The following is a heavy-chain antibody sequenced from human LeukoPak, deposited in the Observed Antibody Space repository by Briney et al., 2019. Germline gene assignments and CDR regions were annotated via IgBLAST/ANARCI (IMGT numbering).Heavy chain of an antibody. Sequence: GSLRLSCAASGFTFSSYGMHWVRQAPGKGLEWVAVISYDGSNKYYADSVKGRFTISRDNSKNTLYLQMNSLRAEDTAVYYCAKEDCSSTSCPSDWGQGTLVTVSS. V-gene: IGHV3-30*18. CDR3: AKEDCSSTSCPSD. CDR1: GFTFSSYG. D-gene: IGHD2-2*01. J-gene: IGHJ4*02. CDR2: ISYDGSNK.